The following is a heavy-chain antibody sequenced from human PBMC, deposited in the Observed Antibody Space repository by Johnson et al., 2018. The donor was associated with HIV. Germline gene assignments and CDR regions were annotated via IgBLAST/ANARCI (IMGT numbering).Heavy chain of an antibody. CDR3: VRDQGSGWPTNAFDV. J-gene: IGHJ3*01. V-gene: IGHV3-30*04. CDR1: GFTFRSYA. D-gene: IGHD6-19*01. CDR2: ITYDGRNK. Sequence: QMLLVESGGGVMQPGKSLRLSCEASGFTFRSYAMHWVRQAPGKGLEWVAVITYDGRNKYYTDSVKGRFIISRDNSKNMTNLQMNGLSDEDTADYYCVRDQGSGWPTNAFDVWDRWTRGTVSS.